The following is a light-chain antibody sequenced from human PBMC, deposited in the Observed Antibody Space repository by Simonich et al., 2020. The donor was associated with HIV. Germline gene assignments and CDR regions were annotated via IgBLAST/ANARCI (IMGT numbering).Light chain of an antibody. V-gene: IGKV1-NL1*01. Sequence: DIQMTQSPSSLSASVGDRVTITCRASQGVSNSLAWYQQKPGKAPKLLIYAASTLQSVVPSRFSGSGSGTDFTLTISSLQAEDVAIYYCQQYYGTPYTFGRGTKLEIK. CDR3: QQYYGTPYT. CDR1: QGVSNS. CDR2: AAS. J-gene: IGKJ2*01.